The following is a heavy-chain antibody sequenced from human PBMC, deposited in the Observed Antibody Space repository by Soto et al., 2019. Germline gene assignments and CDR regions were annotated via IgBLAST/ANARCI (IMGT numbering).Heavy chain of an antibody. J-gene: IGHJ6*02. D-gene: IGHD2-2*01. V-gene: IGHV4-31*03. CDR2: IYYSGST. Sequence: SEILSLTCTVSGGSISSGGYYWSWIRQHPGKGLEWIGYIYYSGSTYYNPSLKSRVTISVDTSKNQFSLKLSSVTAADTAVYYCARDGGSSTSFPYYYYYGMDVWGQGTTVTVSS. CDR3: ARDGGSSTSFPYYYYYGMDV. CDR1: GGSISSGGYY.